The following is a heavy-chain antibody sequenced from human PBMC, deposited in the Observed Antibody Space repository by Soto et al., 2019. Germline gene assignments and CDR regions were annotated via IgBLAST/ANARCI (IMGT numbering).Heavy chain of an antibody. CDR3: ASQFTGVLVLGTSPPGGDNFGWDV. Sequence: QVQLVQSGAEVKKPGSSVKVSCKASGGTFSRYTFTWVRQAPGQGLEWMGRIIPIVDIPNYAQKFQGRVTITADKSTSTAYMELSRRTPDDTAVYYCASQFTGVLVLGTSPPGGDNFGWDVWGQGTTVSVS. CDR1: GGTFSRYT. CDR2: IIPIVDIP. J-gene: IGHJ6*02. D-gene: IGHD2-8*02. V-gene: IGHV1-69*02.